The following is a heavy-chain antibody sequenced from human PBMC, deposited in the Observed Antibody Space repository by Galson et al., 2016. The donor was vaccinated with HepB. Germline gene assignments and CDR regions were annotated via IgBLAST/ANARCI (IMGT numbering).Heavy chain of an antibody. V-gene: IGHV1-3*01. CDR1: GYTFTNYA. Sequence: SVKVSCKASGYTFTNYATHWVRQAPGQRLEWMGWINGGNANTKYSQNFQGRVTITRDTSANTAYMELSSLRSEDTAIYYCARFSYASGRGWFDPWGQGALVTVSS. CDR3: ARFSYASGRGWFDP. CDR2: INGGNANT. D-gene: IGHD3-10*01. J-gene: IGHJ5*02.